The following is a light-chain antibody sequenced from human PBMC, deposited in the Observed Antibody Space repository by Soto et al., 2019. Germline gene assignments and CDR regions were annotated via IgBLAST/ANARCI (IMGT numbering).Light chain of an antibody. J-gene: IGKJ4*01. CDR2: GAS. V-gene: IGKV3-15*01. CDR1: QSVNNN. CDR3: QQYNNWPIT. Sequence: EIVMTQSPATLSVSPGERATLSCRASQSVNNNLAWYQQKPGQAPRLLIYGASATATGIPSRFSGSRSGTEFTLTLSSLQSQDFAVYYCQQYNNWPITFGGGTTVEIK.